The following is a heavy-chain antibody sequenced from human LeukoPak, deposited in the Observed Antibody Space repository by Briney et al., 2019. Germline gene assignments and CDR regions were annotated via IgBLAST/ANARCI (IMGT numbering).Heavy chain of an antibody. CDR3: ARDYYDSSGYSFNWFDP. D-gene: IGHD3-22*01. J-gene: IGHJ5*02. V-gene: IGHV3-21*01. Sequence: GGSLRLSCAASGFTFSSYSMNWVRQAPGKGLEWVSSISSSSSYIYYADSVKGRFTISRDNAKNSLYLQMNSLRAEDTAVYYCARDYYDSSGYSFNWFDPWGQGTLVTVSS. CDR2: ISSSSSYI. CDR1: GFTFSSYS.